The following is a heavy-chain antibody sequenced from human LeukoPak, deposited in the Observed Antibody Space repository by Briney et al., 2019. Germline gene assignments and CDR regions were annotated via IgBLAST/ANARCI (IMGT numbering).Heavy chain of an antibody. J-gene: IGHJ4*02. CDR2: XKXDXTEK. Sequence: SGGSLRLSCAASGFTFSRYWMXXXRQAPGXXXXXXXXXKXDXTEKYYVXXVXXXFTXSRDNAKNSLYLQMNSLRAEDTAVYYCARDSEWGLLRSDYWGQGTLVTVSS. CDR3: ARDSEWGLLRSDY. V-gene: IGHV3-7*03. D-gene: IGHD1-26*01. CDR1: GFTFSRYW.